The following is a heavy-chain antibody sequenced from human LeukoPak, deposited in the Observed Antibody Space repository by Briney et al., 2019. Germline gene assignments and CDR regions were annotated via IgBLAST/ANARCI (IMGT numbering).Heavy chain of an antibody. V-gene: IGHV4-59*01. Sequence: SETLSLTCTVSGGSSSSYYSSWIRQPPGKGLEWIGYLYYSGSTNYNPSLKSRVTISVDTSKNQFSLKLSSVTAADTAVYYCARTMYGGYWGYYYYGMDVWGQGTTVTVSS. J-gene: IGHJ6*02. CDR2: LYYSGST. CDR1: GGSSSSYY. CDR3: ARTMYGGYWGYYYYGMDV. D-gene: IGHD5-12*01.